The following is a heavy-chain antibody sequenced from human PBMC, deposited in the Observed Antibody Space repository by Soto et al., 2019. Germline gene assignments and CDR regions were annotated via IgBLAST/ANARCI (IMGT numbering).Heavy chain of an antibody. CDR3: ARGHSAPDH. J-gene: IGHJ4*02. CDR2: IMQDGSEK. V-gene: IGHV3-7*01. Sequence: EVQLVESGGGLVQPGGSLRLSCTASGFTFGTYWMSWVRQAPGKGLEWVANIMQDGSEKQYVDSVKGRFTISRDKAKRSLYLQMNGLRAEDTAVYYCARGHSAPDHWGQGTLVTVSS. CDR1: GFTFGTYW.